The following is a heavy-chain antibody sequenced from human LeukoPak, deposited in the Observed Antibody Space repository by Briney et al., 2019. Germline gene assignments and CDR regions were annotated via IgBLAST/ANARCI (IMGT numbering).Heavy chain of an antibody. J-gene: IGHJ4*02. Sequence: GGSLRLSCAASGFTFSDYYMTWFRQAPGKGLEWVSYISGGSSYTNFADSVRGRFTISRENAKNSLYLQMNSLRAEDTAVYYCARVSLLDDGGLGDYWGQGTLVTVSS. CDR1: GFTFSDYY. D-gene: IGHD4-23*01. CDR2: ISGGSSYT. CDR3: ARVSLLDDGGLGDY. V-gene: IGHV3-11*06.